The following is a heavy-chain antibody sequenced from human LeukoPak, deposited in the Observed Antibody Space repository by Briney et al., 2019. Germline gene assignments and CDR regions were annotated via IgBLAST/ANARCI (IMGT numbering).Heavy chain of an antibody. J-gene: IGHJ5*02. D-gene: IGHD3-10*01. CDR3: VRQRGASGTINHFDP. CDR2: IYPDDSDT. Sequence: GESLKISCKTSGYSFTTYWIGWVRQMPGTGLEWVGAIYPDDSDTRYGPSFQGQVVISADRSIRTAYLQWNTLKTLDTAMYYCVRQRGASGTINHFDPWGQGTLVTVSS. V-gene: IGHV5-51*01. CDR1: GYSFTTYW.